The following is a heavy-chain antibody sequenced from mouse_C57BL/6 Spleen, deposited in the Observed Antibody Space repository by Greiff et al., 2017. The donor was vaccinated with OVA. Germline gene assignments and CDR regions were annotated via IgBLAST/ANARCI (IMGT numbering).Heavy chain of an antibody. Sequence: QVQLQQPGAELVTPGASVQLSCKASGYTFTSYWMHWVKQRPGRGLEWVGRLDPNSGGTKYNETFKSKATLTVDKPSSTAYMQLSSLTSEDSAVYFCARWGTTVVDWYFDVWGTGTTVTVSS. CDR3: ARWGTTVVDWYFDV. CDR1: GYTFTSYW. D-gene: IGHD1-1*01. J-gene: IGHJ1*03. CDR2: LDPNSGGT. V-gene: IGHV1-62-3*01.